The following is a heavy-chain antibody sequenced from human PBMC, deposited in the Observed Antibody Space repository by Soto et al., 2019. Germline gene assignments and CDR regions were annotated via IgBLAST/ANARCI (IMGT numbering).Heavy chain of an antibody. CDR2: ISWNSGSI. J-gene: IGHJ6*02. CDR3: AKDTSPSIAARGDYYGMDV. V-gene: IGHV3-9*01. CDR1: GFTFDDYA. Sequence: EVQLVESGGGLAQPGRSLRLSCAASGFTFDDYAMHWVRQAPGKGLEWVSGISWNSGSIGYADSVKGRFTISRDNAKNSLYLQMNSLRAEDTALYYCAKDTSPSIAARGDYYGMDVWGQGTTVTVSS. D-gene: IGHD6-6*01.